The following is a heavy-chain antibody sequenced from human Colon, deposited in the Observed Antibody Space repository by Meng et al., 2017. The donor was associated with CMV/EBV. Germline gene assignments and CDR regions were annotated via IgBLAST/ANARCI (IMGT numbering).Heavy chain of an antibody. J-gene: IGHJ5*02. Sequence: AASGFSFHAYSVSWIRQAPGKGLEWISYISSNGRTIYYADSVRGRFTISRDNARNSLFLQMNTLRADDTAVYYCVRTPAAATGWFDPWGQGTLVTVSS. CDR1: GFSFHAYS. D-gene: IGHD6-13*01. CDR2: ISSNGRTI. CDR3: VRTPAAATGWFDP. V-gene: IGHV3-11*01.